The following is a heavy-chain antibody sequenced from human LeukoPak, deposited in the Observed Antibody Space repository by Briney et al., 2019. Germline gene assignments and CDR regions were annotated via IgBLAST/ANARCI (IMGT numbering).Heavy chain of an antibody. CDR2: IYYSGAT. V-gene: IGHV4-59*08. J-gene: IGHJ4*02. CDR1: GFSISNDC. Sequence: PSETLSLTCTASGFSISNDCRTWIRQPPGKGLEWIGFIYYSGATKYNPSLESRVTISLDTSNNQFSLRLNSVTAADTAVYYCARRVAVPGSYYFDYWSQGTLVTVSS. CDR3: ARRVAVPGSYYFDY. D-gene: IGHD2-15*01.